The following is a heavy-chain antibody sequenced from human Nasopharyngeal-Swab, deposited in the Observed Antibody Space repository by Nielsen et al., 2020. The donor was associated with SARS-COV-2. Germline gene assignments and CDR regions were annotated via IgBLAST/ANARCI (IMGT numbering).Heavy chain of an antibody. J-gene: IGHJ6*02. V-gene: IGHV4-59*08. Sequence: GSLRLSCTVSGGSISSYYWSWIRQPPGKGLEWIGYIYYSGSTNYNPSLKSRVTISVDTSKNQFSLKLSSATAADTAVYYCARLSGDYYYGMDVWGQGTTVTVSS. D-gene: IGHD2-8*02. CDR3: ARLSGDYYYGMDV. CDR2: IYYSGST. CDR1: GGSISSYY.